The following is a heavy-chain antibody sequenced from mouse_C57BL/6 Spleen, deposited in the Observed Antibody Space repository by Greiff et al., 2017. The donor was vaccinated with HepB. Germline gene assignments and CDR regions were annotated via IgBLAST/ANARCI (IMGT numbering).Heavy chain of an antibody. V-gene: IGHV14-1*01. CDR2: IDPEDGDT. D-gene: IGHD1-1*01. J-gene: IGHJ2*01. Sequence: VQLQQSGAELVRPGASVKLSCTASGFNIKDYYMHWVKQRPEQGLEWIGRIDPEDGDTEYAPKFQGKATMTADTSSNTAYLQLSSLTSEDTAVYYCTIQSLYYYGRDFDYGGQGTTLTVSS. CDR1: GFNIKDYY. CDR3: TIQSLYYYGRDFDY.